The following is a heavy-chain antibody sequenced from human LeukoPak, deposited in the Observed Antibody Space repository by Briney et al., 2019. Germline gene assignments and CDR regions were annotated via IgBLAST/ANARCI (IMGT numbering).Heavy chain of an antibody. V-gene: IGHV1-2*02. J-gene: IGHJ3*02. D-gene: IGHD5-18*01. CDR2: INPNSGGT. Sequence: ASVKVSCKASGYTFTGYYMHWVRQAPGQGLEWMGWINPNSGGTNYAQKFQGRVTMTRDTSISTAYMELSRLRSDDTAVYYCARERVQLWLQGDAFDIWGQGTMVTVSS. CDR1: GYTFTGYY. CDR3: ARERVQLWLQGDAFDI.